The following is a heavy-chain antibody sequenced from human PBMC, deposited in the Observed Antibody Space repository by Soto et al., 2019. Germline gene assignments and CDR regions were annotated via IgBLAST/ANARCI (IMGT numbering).Heavy chain of an antibody. J-gene: IGHJ3*02. V-gene: IGHV3-9*01. D-gene: IGHD4-4*01. CDR3: AKDSQSSNFNAFDI. Sequence: GGSLRLSCAASGFTFDDYAMHWVRQTPGKGLEWVSGISWDSGSVGYADSVKGRFTISRDNAKNSLFLQMNSLRPEDTALYYCAKDSQSSNFNAFDIWGQGTMVTVSS. CDR2: ISWDSGSV. CDR1: GFTFDDYA.